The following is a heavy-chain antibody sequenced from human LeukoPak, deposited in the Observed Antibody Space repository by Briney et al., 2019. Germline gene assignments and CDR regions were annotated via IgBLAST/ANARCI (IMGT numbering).Heavy chain of an antibody. D-gene: IGHD5-18*01. CDR1: GFTFSSYG. CDR2: ISYDGSNK. V-gene: IGHV3-30*18. J-gene: IGHJ4*02. CDR3: AKASSASGYSYGRDYFDY. Sequence: GGSLRLSCAASGFTFSSYGMHWVRQAPGKGLEWVAVISYDGSNKYYVDSVKGRFTISRDNSKNTLYLQMNSLRAEDTAVYYCAKASSASGYSYGRDYFDYWGQGTLVTVSS.